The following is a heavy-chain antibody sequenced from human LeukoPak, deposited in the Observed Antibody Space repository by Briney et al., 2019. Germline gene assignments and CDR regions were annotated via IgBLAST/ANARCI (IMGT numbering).Heavy chain of an antibody. J-gene: IGHJ4*02. CDR2: ISSSSSYI. Sequence: PGGSLRLSCAASGFTFSNFGINWVRQAPGKGLEWVSSISSSSSYISYADSVKGRFTISRGNAKNSLDLQMNSLRAEDTAVYYCAKVDYWSPENYFDSWGQGTLVTVSS. CDR3: AKVDYWSPENYFDS. D-gene: IGHD1-1*01. V-gene: IGHV3-21*04. CDR1: GFTFSNFG.